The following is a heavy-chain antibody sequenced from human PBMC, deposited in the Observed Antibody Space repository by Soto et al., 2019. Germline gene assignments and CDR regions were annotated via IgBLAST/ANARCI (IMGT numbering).Heavy chain of an antibody. Sequence: GSLRLSCVGSGFTFHNYGMSWVRQAPGKGLEWLSSIDSTGTYIYYANSLKGRFTISRDNAKGSLYLQMNSLRAEDTAVYYCARAIEEVPAAAQGYWGQGTPVTVYS. J-gene: IGHJ4*02. CDR1: GFTFHNYG. D-gene: IGHD2-2*01. CDR2: IDSTGTYI. V-gene: IGHV3-21*01. CDR3: ARAIEEVPAAAQGY.